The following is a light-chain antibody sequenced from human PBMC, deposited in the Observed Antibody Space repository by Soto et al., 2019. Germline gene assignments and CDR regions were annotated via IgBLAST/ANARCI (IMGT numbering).Light chain of an antibody. Sequence: QSVRTQPPSASGSPGQSVTISCTGTSSDVGRYNYISWYQQRPGKAPKLIIYEVRKRPSGVPDRLSGFKYGNTASLTVSGLQAEDEADYYCSSYAGNSRYVFGTGTKVTVL. J-gene: IGLJ1*01. CDR2: EVR. CDR3: SSYAGNSRYV. V-gene: IGLV2-8*01. CDR1: SSDVGRYNY.